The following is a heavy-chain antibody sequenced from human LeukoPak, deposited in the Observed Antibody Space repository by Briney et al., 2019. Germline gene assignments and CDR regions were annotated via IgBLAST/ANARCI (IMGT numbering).Heavy chain of an antibody. D-gene: IGHD6-13*01. V-gene: IGHV3-21*01. CDR3: ARTATDTGEFDY. CDR1: GFTFSSYS. CDR2: ISSSSSSI. J-gene: IGHJ4*02. Sequence: PGGSLRLSCAASGFTFSSYSMNWVRQAPGKGLECVSSISSSSSSIYYADSVKGRFSISRDDAKNSLYLQMNSLRAEDTAVYYCARTATDTGEFDYWGQGTLVTVSS.